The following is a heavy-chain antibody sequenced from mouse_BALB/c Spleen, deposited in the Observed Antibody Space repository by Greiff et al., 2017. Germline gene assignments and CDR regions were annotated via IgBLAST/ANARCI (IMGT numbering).Heavy chain of an antibody. D-gene: IGHD1-2*01. V-gene: IGHV1-87*01. Sequence: QVHVKQSGAELARPGASVKLSCKASGYTFTSYWMQWVKQRPGQGLEWIGAIYPGDGDTRYTQKFKGKATLTADKSSSTAYMQLSSLASEDSAVYYCARSGGYVGLDWYFDVWGAGTTVTVSS. CDR2: IYPGDGDT. CDR1: GYTFTSYW. J-gene: IGHJ1*01. CDR3: ARSGGYVGLDWYFDV.